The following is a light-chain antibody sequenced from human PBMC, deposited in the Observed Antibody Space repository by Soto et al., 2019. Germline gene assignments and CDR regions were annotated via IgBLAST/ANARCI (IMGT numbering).Light chain of an antibody. V-gene: IGKV3-15*01. J-gene: IGKJ2*01. CDR2: GAS. Sequence: EIVMTQSPATLSVSPGERATLSCRASQSVSSNLAWYQQKPGQAPRLLIYGASTRATGIPARFSGSRSGTELTLTNSSLQAEDFAVYYCQQYNNWPSYTFGQGTKLEIK. CDR1: QSVSSN. CDR3: QQYNNWPSYT.